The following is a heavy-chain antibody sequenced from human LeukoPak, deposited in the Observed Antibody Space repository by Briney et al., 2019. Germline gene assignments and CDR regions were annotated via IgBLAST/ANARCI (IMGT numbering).Heavy chain of an antibody. D-gene: IGHD4-17*01. V-gene: IGHV3-30*18. Sequence: PGRSLRLSCAASGFIFSSYGMHWVRQAPGKGLEWVAVISYDGSNKYYADSVKGRFTISRDNSKNTLYLQMNSLRAEDTAVYYCAKDNGDYGYFDYWGQGTLVTVSS. CDR1: GFIFSSYG. CDR3: AKDNGDYGYFDY. CDR2: ISYDGSNK. J-gene: IGHJ4*02.